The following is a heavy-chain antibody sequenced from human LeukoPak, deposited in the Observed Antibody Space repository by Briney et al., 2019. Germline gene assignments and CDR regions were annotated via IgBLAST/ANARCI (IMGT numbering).Heavy chain of an antibody. CDR2: INPNSGGT. CDR3: ASLVAAAGTGRNFDY. CDR1: GYTFTGYY. Sequence: EASVKASCKASGYTFTGYYMHWVRQAPGQGLEWMGWINPNSGGTNYAQKFQGRVTMTRDTSISTAYMELSRLRSDDTAVYYCASLVAAAGTGRNFDYWGQGTLVTVSS. J-gene: IGHJ4*02. D-gene: IGHD6-13*01. V-gene: IGHV1-2*02.